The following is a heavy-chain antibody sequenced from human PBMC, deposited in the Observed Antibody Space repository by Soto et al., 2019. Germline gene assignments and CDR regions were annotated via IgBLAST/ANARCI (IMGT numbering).Heavy chain of an antibody. V-gene: IGHV3-9*01. J-gene: IGHJ6*02. CDR2: ISWNGVSI. CDR1: GFNFNDDG. Sequence: SLRLSCAASGFNFNDDGMHWFRQAPVNGLEWVSSISWNGVSIGYADSVKGRFTISRDNAKSSLYLQMNSLRVEDTALYYCAKDMENGYNPYYYYGMDVWGQGTTVTVSS. D-gene: IGHD3-10*01. CDR3: AKDMENGYNPYYYYGMDV.